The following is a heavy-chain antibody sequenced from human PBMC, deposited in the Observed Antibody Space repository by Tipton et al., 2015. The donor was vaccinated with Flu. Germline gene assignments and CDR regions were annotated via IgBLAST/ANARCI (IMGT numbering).Heavy chain of an antibody. D-gene: IGHD3-9*01. Sequence: SLRLSCAASGFTFSSYNMNWVRQAPGKGLEWVSSIGSSSTNIYYADSVKGRFTISRDNAKNSLYLQMNSLRAEDTAVYYCARGYDILTDGGGYFDYWGQGTLVAVSS. CDR3: ARGYDILTDGGGYFDY. CDR2: IGSSSTNI. V-gene: IGHV3-21*01. J-gene: IGHJ4*02. CDR1: GFTFSSYN.